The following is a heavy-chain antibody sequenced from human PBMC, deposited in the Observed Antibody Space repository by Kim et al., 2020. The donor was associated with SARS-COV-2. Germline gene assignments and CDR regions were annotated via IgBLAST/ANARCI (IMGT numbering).Heavy chain of an antibody. D-gene: IGHD4-17*01. Sequence: GGSLRLSCAASGFTFSNAWMSWVRQAPGKGLEWVGRIKSNTDGGTTDYAAPVKGRFTISRDDSKNTLYLQMNSLKTEDTDVYYCTTDIYGDYGGYYFDYWGQGTLVTVSS. CDR3: TTDIYGDYGGYYFDY. CDR1: GFTFSNAW. J-gene: IGHJ4*02. CDR2: IKSNTDGGTT. V-gene: IGHV3-15*01.